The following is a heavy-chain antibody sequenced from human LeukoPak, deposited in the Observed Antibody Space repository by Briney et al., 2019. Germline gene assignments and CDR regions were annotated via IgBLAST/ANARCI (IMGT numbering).Heavy chain of an antibody. CDR1: GFTFTTYS. CDR3: ARYGTVFDC. Sequence: PGGSLRLSCAASGFTFTTYSMNWVRQAPGKGLEWVSSISSSSSYRYYADSVKDRFTISRDNAKNSLYLQMNSLRAEDTAVYYCARYGTVFDCWGQGTLVTVSS. CDR2: ISSSSSYR. D-gene: IGHD4-17*01. V-gene: IGHV3-21*01. J-gene: IGHJ4*02.